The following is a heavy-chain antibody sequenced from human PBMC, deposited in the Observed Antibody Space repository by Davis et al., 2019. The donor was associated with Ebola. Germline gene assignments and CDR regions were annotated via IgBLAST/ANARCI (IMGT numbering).Heavy chain of an antibody. CDR2: IYYSGST. CDR1: GGYISGYY. CDR3: AREFRRSYFDY. V-gene: IGHV4-59*01. D-gene: IGHD3-10*01. Sequence: MLSETLSLTCTVSGGYISGYYWSWIRQPPGKGLEWIGYIYYSGSTNYNPSLKSRVTISVDTSKNQFSLKLSSVTAADTAVYYCAREFRRSYFDYWGQGTLVTVSS. J-gene: IGHJ4*02.